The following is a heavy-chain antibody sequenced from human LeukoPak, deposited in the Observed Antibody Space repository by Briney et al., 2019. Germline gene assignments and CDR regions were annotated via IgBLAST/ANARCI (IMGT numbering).Heavy chain of an antibody. CDR2: IYYTGST. V-gene: IGHV4-59*01. Sequence: PSETLSLTCTVSGGSISTYYWSWIRQPPGKGLEWIGCIYYTGSTNYNPSLRSRVTISVDTSKNQFSLKLSSVTAADTAVYYCARDLLWGYDYWGQGTLVTVSS. J-gene: IGHJ4*02. CDR1: GGSISTYY. CDR3: ARDLLWGYDY. D-gene: IGHD3-10*01.